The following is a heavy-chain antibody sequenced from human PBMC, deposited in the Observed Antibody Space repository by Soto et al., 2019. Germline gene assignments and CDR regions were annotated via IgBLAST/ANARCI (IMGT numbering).Heavy chain of an antibody. CDR3: AKGWSKVVDY. J-gene: IGHJ4*02. V-gene: IGHV3-30*18. Sequence: GGSLRLSCAASGFTFSSYGMHWVRQAPGKGLEWVAVISYDGSNKYYADSVKGRFTISRDNSKNTLYLQMNSLRAEDTAVYYCAKGWSKVVDYWGQGTMVTVYS. D-gene: IGHD2-21*01. CDR2: ISYDGSNK. CDR1: GFTFSSYG.